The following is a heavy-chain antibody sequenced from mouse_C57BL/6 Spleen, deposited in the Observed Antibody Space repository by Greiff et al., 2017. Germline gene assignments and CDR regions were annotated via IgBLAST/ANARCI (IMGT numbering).Heavy chain of an antibody. V-gene: IGHV5-17*01. CDR1: GFTFSDYG. Sequence: EVKVVESGGGLVKPGGSLKLSCAASGFTFSDYGMHWVRQAPEKGLEWVAYISSGSSTIYYADTVKGRFTISRDNAKNTLFLQMTSLRSEDTAMYYCARGTMITTPYYAMDYWGQGTSVTVSS. CDR2: ISSGSSTI. CDR3: ARGTMITTPYYAMDY. D-gene: IGHD2-4*01. J-gene: IGHJ4*01.